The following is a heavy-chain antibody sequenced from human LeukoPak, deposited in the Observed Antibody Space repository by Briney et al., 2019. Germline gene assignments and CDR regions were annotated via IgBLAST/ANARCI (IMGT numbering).Heavy chain of an antibody. CDR3: ARGGAARPDY. CDR1: GFTFSSYG. V-gene: IGHV3-48*01. Sequence: GGSLRLSCAASGFTFSSYGMNWVRQAPGRGLEWVSYISNGGTTIYYADSVKGRFTISRDNAKNSLYLQMNTLRAEDTAAYYCARGGAARPDYWGQGTLVTVSS. CDR2: ISNGGTTI. D-gene: IGHD6-6*01. J-gene: IGHJ4*02.